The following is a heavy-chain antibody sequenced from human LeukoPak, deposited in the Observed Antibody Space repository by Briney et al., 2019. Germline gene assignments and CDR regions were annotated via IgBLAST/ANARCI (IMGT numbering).Heavy chain of an antibody. V-gene: IGHV3-48*04. J-gene: IGHJ6*04. CDR1: GFTFSSCS. Sequence: GGSLRLSCAVSGFTFSSCSMIWVRQAPGKGLEWVSYISSSGSTIYYADSVKGRFTISRDNAKNSLYLQVNSLRAEDTAVYYCAELGITMIGGVWGKGTTVTISS. CDR3: AELGITMIGGV. D-gene: IGHD3-10*02. CDR2: ISSSGSTI.